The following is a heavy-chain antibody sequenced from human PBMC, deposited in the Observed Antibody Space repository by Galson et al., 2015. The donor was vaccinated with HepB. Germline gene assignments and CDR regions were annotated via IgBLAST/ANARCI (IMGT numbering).Heavy chain of an antibody. J-gene: IGHJ4*02. CDR1: GYTFTRYY. V-gene: IGHV1-46*01. CDR3: ARLDTARDH. Sequence: SVKVSCKASGYTFTRYYIHWVRQAPGQGLEWMALINTSGGSTSYARKFQGRVTVTRDTSTNTAYMEMSSLRSADTAMYYCARLDTARDHWGQGTLVTVSS. D-gene: IGHD5-18*01. CDR2: INTSGGST.